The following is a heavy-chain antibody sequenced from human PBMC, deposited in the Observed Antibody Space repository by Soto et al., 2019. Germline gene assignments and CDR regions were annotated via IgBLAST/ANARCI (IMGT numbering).Heavy chain of an antibody. CDR3: ARGHYSFDY. D-gene: IGHD3-10*01. J-gene: IGHJ4*02. CDR1: GDSISPYY. V-gene: IGHV4-59*08. Sequence: SETLSLTCSVSGDSISPYYWNWIRQPPGRGLEWIGYIYYSGSTKYNPSLKSRVTILVDTSKNQFSLKLTSVTAADTAVYYCARGHYSFDYWGQGTRVTVS. CDR2: IYYSGST.